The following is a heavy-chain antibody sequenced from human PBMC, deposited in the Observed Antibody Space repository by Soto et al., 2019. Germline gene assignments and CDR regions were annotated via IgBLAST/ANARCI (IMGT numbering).Heavy chain of an antibody. CDR1: GFTFSTYG. CDR2: IWYDGSHK. Sequence: QVQLVESGGGVVQPGRSLRLSCAASGFTFSTYGMHWVRQAPGKGLEWVAVIWYDGSHKYYMDSVKGRFTISRDNSKNTMDLQMNRLRAADTAVYYCARGGSTWTYYYYYAMDVWGQGTTVTVSS. D-gene: IGHD2-2*01. J-gene: IGHJ6*02. V-gene: IGHV3-33*01. CDR3: ARGGSTWTYYYYYAMDV.